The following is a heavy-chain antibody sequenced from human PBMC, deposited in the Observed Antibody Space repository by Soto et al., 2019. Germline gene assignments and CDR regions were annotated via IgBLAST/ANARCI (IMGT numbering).Heavy chain of an antibody. CDR1: GFAFRHFG. CDR3: AKDDCEYSNYWSSFDH. Sequence: QVQLVESGGGVVQPGRSLRLSCAASGFAFRHFGMQWVRQAPGKGLEWVADISYDGSITHYRDSVKGHFPISRDNHKGTVSLQMNSRTAEDTATYYCAKDDCEYSNYWSSFDHWGQGTLVTVSS. J-gene: IGHJ4*02. CDR2: ISYDGSIT. V-gene: IGHV3-30*18. D-gene: IGHD4-4*01.